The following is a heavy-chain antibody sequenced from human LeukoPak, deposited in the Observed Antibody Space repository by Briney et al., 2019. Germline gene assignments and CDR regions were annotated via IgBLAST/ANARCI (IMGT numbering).Heavy chain of an antibody. CDR1: GFSFSDYW. J-gene: IGHJ4*02. D-gene: IGHD6-13*01. Sequence: GGSLRLSCAASGFSFSDYWMSWVRQAPGKGLEWVANIKGDGSESYYVASVKGRFTISRDNAKNSVYLQMSSLRAEDTAVYYCAREYSWSFDYWGQGTLVTVSS. CDR3: AREYSWSFDY. CDR2: IKGDGSES. V-gene: IGHV3-7*01.